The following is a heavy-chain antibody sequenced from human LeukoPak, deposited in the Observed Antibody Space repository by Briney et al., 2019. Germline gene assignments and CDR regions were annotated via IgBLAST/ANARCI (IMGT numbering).Heavy chain of an antibody. D-gene: IGHD6-13*01. CDR3: ATHSSSWYDYMDV. Sequence: ASVKVSCKVSGYTLTELSMHWVRQAPGKGLGWMGGFDPEDGETIYAQKFQGRVTMTEDTSTDTAYMELSSLRSEDTAVYYCATHSSSWYDYMDVWGKGTTVTVSS. V-gene: IGHV1-24*01. CDR2: FDPEDGET. CDR1: GYTLTELS. J-gene: IGHJ6*03.